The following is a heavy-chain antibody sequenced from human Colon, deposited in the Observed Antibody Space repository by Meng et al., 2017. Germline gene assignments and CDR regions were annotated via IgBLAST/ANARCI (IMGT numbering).Heavy chain of an antibody. CDR1: GGSVSSGSHY. J-gene: IGHJ4*02. CDR3: AIGPWELDY. Sequence: VKRQESGPGLLRPSETLSLTWTVSGGSVSSGSHYWSRIRQPPGKGLEFIAYVDYSGNTNYNPSLKGRVTTSIDMSKSQFSLKVSSVTAADTAVYYCAIGPWELDYWGQGLLVTVSS. D-gene: IGHD1-26*01. V-gene: IGHV4-61*01. CDR2: VDYSGNT.